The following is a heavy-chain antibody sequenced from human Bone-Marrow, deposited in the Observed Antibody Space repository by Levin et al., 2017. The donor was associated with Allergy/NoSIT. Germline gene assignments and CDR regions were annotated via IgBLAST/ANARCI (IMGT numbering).Heavy chain of an antibody. CDR1: RGSISSTNW. J-gene: IGHJ4*02. CDR3: ARGSASGLDY. Sequence: SETLSLTCAVSRGSISSTNWCIWVRQPPGKGLEWIGEIYHSGSTNYNPSPKSRVTISVDNSKTQFSLRLSSVTAADTAVYYCARGSASGLDYWGQGTPVTVSS. D-gene: IGHD6-19*01. CDR2: IYHSGST. V-gene: IGHV4-4*02.